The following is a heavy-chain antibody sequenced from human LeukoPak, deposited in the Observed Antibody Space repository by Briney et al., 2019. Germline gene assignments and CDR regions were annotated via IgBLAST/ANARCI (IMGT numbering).Heavy chain of an antibody. CDR3: AREALSDSSGWNDAFDI. Sequence: SETLSLTCTVSGGSISSGSYYWSWIRQPPGKGLDWIGYIYYSGSTNYNPSLKSRVTISVDTSKNQFSLKLSSVTAADTAVYYCAREALSDSSGWNDAFDIWGQGTMVTVSS. CDR1: GGSISSGSYY. CDR2: IYYSGST. D-gene: IGHD6-19*01. V-gene: IGHV4-61*01. J-gene: IGHJ3*02.